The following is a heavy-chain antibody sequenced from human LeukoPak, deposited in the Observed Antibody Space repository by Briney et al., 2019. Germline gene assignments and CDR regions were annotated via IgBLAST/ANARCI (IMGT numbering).Heavy chain of an antibody. CDR3: ARRQEYGSTFDH. CDR2: INYSAYT. CDR1: GGSISSGGQN. D-gene: IGHD3-10*01. V-gene: IGHV4-39*01. J-gene: IGHJ4*02. Sequence: AETLSLTCTVSGGSISSGGQNWGWIRQPPGKGLQWIGRINYSAYTFFNPSLKSRLTMSVDTPKNQFSLKLSSVTAADSAMYYCARRQEYGSTFDHWGQGILVTVSS.